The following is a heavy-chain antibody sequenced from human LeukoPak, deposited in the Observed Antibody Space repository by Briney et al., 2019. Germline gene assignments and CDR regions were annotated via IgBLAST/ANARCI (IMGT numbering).Heavy chain of an antibody. D-gene: IGHD2-15*01. Sequence: GGSLRLSCAASGFTFSSYGMHWVRQAPGKGLEWVAFIRYDGSNKYYADSVKGRFTISRDNSKNTLYLQMNSLRAEDTAVYYCAKDGPYCSGGSCYSGLSGAFDIWGQGTMVTVSS. V-gene: IGHV3-30*02. CDR3: AKDGPYCSGGSCYSGLSGAFDI. CDR1: GFTFSSYG. CDR2: IRYDGSNK. J-gene: IGHJ3*02.